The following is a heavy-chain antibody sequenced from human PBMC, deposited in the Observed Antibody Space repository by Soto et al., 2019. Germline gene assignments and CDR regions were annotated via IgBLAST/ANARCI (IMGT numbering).Heavy chain of an antibody. D-gene: IGHD2-2*01. CDR1: GFPFRTYS. CDR2: ISGSSVLI. CDR3: TRGTCTSTNCYGFEYYYYAMDV. V-gene: IGHV3-48*01. J-gene: IGHJ6*02. Sequence: GGSLRLSCAASGFPFRTYSVNWVRQAPGKGLEWISYISGSSVLIYYADSVKGRFTISRDNAKNSLYLQMNSLRADDTAVYYCTRGTCTSTNCYGFEYYYYAMDVWGQGTTVTVSS.